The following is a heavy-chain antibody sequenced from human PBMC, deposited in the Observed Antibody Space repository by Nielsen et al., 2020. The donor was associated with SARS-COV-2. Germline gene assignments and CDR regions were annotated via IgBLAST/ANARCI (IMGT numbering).Heavy chain of an antibody. J-gene: IGHJ4*02. V-gene: IGHV4-59*01. D-gene: IGHD5-24*01. CDR3: ARGGDYFDY. CDR2: IYYSGST. Sequence: SETLSLTCTVSGGSISSYYWSWIRQPPGKGLEWIGYIYYSGSTNYNPSLKSRVTISVDTSKNQFSLKLSSVTAADTAVYYCARGGDYFDYWGQGTLVTVSS. CDR1: GGSISSYY.